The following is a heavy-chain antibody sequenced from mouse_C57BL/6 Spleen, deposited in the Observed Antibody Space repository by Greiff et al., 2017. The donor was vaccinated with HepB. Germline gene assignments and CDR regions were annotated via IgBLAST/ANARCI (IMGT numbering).Heavy chain of an antibody. CDR3: VRHARGTVVFDY. CDR1: GFSFNTYA. Sequence: DVMLVESGGGLVQPKGSLKLSCAASGFSFNTYAMNWVRQAPGKGLEWVARIRSKSNNYATYYADSVKDRFTISRDDSESMLYLQMNNLKTEDTAMYYCVRHARGTVVFDYWGQGTTLTVSS. V-gene: IGHV10-1*01. CDR2: IRSKSNNYAT. J-gene: IGHJ2*01. D-gene: IGHD1-1*01.